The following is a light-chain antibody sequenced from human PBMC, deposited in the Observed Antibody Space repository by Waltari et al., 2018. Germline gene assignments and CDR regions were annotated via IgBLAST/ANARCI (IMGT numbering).Light chain of an antibody. J-gene: IGLJ3*02. CDR3: WSFTSSSTWV. CDR2: DVN. Sequence: QSALTQPASVSGSPGQSITISCTGASSDVGGYNYVSWYQRHPGKDPKLIIYDVNNRPSGLSNRFTGSKSGNRASLTISGLQAEDEADYYCWSFTSSSTWVFGGGTKLTVL. CDR1: SSDVGGYNY. V-gene: IGLV2-14*03.